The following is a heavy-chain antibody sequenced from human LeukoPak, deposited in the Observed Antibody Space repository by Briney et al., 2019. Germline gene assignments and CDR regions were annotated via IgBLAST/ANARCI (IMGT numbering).Heavy chain of an antibody. CDR1: GYTFTGYY. CDR2: INPNSGGT. Sequence: ASVKVSCKASGYTFTGYYMHWVRQAPGQGLEWMGWINPNSGGTNCAQKFQGRVTMTRDTSISTAYMELSRLRSDDTAVYYCASPYYYDSSGYYPNDAFDIWGQGTMVTVSS. J-gene: IGHJ3*02. D-gene: IGHD3-22*01. CDR3: ASPYYYDSSGYYPNDAFDI. V-gene: IGHV1-2*02.